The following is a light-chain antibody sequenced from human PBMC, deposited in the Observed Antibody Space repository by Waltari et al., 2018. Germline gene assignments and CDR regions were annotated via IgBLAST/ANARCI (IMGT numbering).Light chain of an antibody. J-gene: IGKJ4*01. CDR3: QQYNNWLT. CDR1: QSVSDD. V-gene: IGKV3-15*01. CDR2: RAA. Sequence: EVVMTQSTAILSVSPGQRATLFCRASQSVSDDLAWYQHTSGQPPRLLIYRAAYRATGVPDRFSGSGSGTEFTLTINSLQSEDFAVYYCQQYNNWLTFGGGTKVEV.